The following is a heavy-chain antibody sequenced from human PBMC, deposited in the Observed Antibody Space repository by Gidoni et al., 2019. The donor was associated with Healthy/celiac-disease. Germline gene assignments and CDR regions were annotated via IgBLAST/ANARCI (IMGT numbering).Heavy chain of an antibody. J-gene: IGHJ5*02. CDR2: IYHSGST. CDR1: GYSISSGYY. Sequence: QVQLQESGPGLVQPSETLSLTCAVSGYSISSGYYWGWIRQPPGKGLEWFGSIYHSGSTYYNPSLKSRVTISVDTSKNQFSLKLSSVTAADTAVYYCARDLSRWELHLGGWFDPWGQGTLVTVSS. D-gene: IGHD1-26*01. CDR3: ARDLSRWELHLGGWFDP. V-gene: IGHV4-38-2*02.